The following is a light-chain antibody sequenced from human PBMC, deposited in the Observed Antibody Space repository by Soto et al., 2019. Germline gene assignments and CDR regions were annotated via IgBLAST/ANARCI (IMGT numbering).Light chain of an antibody. CDR2: DAS. Sequence: EIMLTQSPATLSLSQGERATLSCRTSQSGSTSLAWYQQKPGQAPRLLISDASNRATGIPARFSGAGSGTDFTLIISSLEPEDFAVYYCQHRSRWPLLWTFGGGTKVDIK. CDR1: QSGSTS. CDR3: QHRSRWPLLWT. V-gene: IGKV3-11*01. J-gene: IGKJ4*02.